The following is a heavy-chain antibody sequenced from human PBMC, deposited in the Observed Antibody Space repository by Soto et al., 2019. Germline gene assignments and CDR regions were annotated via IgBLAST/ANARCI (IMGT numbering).Heavy chain of an antibody. CDR3: YSMDV. Sequence: SVKVSCKASGITFRRTAVQWMRQARGQRLEWIGRIVVGTGSTTYAQIVQERIAITRDMSTNTAYMELSGLRPEDTAIYYYYSMDVWVQWAKVTVSS. V-gene: IGHV1-58*01. J-gene: IGHJ6*02. CDR1: GITFRRTA. CDR2: IVVGTGST.